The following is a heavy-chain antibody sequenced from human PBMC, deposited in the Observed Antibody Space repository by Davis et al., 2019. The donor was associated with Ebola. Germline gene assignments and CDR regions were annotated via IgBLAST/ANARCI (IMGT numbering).Heavy chain of an antibody. J-gene: IGHJ6*02. Sequence: ASAKVSCKASGYTFTSYAMHWVRQAPGQRLEWMGWINAGNGNTKYSQKFQGRVTITRDTSASTAYMELSSLRSEDTAVYYCARDDWNYVLSYYYYGMDVWSQGTTVTVSS. CDR3: ARDDWNYVLSYYYYGMDV. V-gene: IGHV1-3*01. D-gene: IGHD1-7*01. CDR1: GYTFTSYA. CDR2: INAGNGNT.